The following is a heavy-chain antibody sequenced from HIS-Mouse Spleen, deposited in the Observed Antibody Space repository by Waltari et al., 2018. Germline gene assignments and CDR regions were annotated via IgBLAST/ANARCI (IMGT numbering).Heavy chain of an antibody. CDR3: AHAPTVTLFWYFDL. J-gene: IGHJ2*01. CDR2: IYWNDDK. Sequence: QITLKESGPTLVKPTQTLTLTCTFSGFSLSTSGVGVGWIRQPPGKALEWLALIYWNDDKRYSPSLKSRLTITKDTSKNQVVLTMTNMDPVDTDTYYCAHAPTVTLFWYFDLWGRGTLVTVSS. CDR1: GFSLSTSGVG. D-gene: IGHD4-17*01. V-gene: IGHV2-5*01.